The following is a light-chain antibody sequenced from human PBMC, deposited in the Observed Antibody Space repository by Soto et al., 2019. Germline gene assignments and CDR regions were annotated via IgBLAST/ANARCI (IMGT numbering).Light chain of an antibody. J-gene: IGKJ1*01. Sequence: DIQMAPSPSAMSASVGDRVTNTCRASQGISNYLAWFQQKPGKAPKLLIYDASSLESGGPSRFSGSGSGTEFTLTISSLQPDDFATYYCQQYNSYLAWTFGQGTKVDIK. CDR1: QGISNY. CDR2: DAS. V-gene: IGKV1-17*03. CDR3: QQYNSYLAWT.